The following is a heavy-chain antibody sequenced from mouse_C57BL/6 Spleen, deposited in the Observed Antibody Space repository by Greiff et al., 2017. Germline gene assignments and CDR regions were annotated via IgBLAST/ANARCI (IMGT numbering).Heavy chain of an antibody. V-gene: IGHV1-74*01. Sequence: VHLVESGAELVKPGASVKVSCKASGYTFTSYWMHWVKQRPGQGLEWIGRIHPSDSDTNYNQKFKGKATLTVDKSSSTAYMQLSSLTSEDSAVYYCAIEYDYEGAWFAYWGQGTLVTVSA. D-gene: IGHD2-4*01. CDR3: AIEYDYEGAWFAY. CDR2: IHPSDSDT. CDR1: GYTFTSYW. J-gene: IGHJ3*01.